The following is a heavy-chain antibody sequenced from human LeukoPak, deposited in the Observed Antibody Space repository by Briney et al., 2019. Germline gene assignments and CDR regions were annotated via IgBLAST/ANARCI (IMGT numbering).Heavy chain of an antibody. Sequence: SETLSLTCTVSGGSISSYYWSWIRQPAGKGLEWIGRIYTSGSTNYNPSLKSRVTMSVDTSKNQFSLKLRSVTAADTAVYFCARGRVSSSTWYSTYYYYFYMDVWGKGTTVTVSS. V-gene: IGHV4-4*07. CDR2: IYTSGST. CDR1: GGSISSYY. J-gene: IGHJ6*03. D-gene: IGHD1-1*01. CDR3: ARGRVSSSTWYSTYYYYFYMDV.